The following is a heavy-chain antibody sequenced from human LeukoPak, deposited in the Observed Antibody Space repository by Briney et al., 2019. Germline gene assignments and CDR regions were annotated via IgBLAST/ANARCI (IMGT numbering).Heavy chain of an antibody. V-gene: IGHV1-69*04. Sequence: SVKVSCKASGGTFSSYAISWVRQAPGQGLEWMGRIIPILGIANYAQKFQGRVTITADKSTSTAYMELSSLRSEDTAVYYCAREGVEVATIDYWGQGTLVTVSS. J-gene: IGHJ4*02. CDR1: GGTFSSYA. D-gene: IGHD5-24*01. CDR2: IIPILGIA. CDR3: AREGVEVATIDY.